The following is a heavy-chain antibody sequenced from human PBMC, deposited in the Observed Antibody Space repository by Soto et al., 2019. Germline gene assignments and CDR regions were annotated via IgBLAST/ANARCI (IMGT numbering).Heavy chain of an antibody. J-gene: IGHJ4*02. CDR2: INHSGST. CDR1: GGSFSSYY. D-gene: IGHD6-6*01. CDR3: ARTSRFDY. V-gene: IGHV4-34*01. Sequence: QVQLQQWGAGLLKPSETLSLTCAVYGGSFSSYYWSWIRQPPGKGLEWIGEINHSGSTNYNPSLNSRVTISVDTSKSQFSLKLSSVPAADTAVYYCARTSRFDYWGQGTLVTVSS.